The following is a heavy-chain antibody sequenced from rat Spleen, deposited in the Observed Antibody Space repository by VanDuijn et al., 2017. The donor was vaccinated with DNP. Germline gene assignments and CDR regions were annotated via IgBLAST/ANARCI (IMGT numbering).Heavy chain of an antibody. J-gene: IGHJ3*01. D-gene: IGHD1-1*01. CDR1: GFTFSDYY. CDR3: ARPMDYYSGGFAY. V-gene: IGHV5-22*01. Sequence: EVQLVESGGGLVQPGRSLKLSCAASGFTFSDYYMAWVRPVPTKGLELVAYITYDGGRSYYGDSVKGRFTISRDNAESTLSLQMNSLRSEDMATYYCARPMDYYSGGFAYWGQGTLVTVSS. CDR2: ITYDGGRS.